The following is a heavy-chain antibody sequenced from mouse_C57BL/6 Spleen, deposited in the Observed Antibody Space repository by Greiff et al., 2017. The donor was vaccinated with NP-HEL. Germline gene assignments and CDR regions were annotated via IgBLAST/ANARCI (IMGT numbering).Heavy chain of an antibody. CDR3: AREEGY. Sequence: DVKLQESGPELVKPGASVKISCKASGYSFTGYYMNWVKQSPEKSLEWIGEINPSTGGTTYNQKFKAKATLTVDKSSSTAYMQLKSLTSEDSAVYYCAREEGYWGQGTTLTVSS. CDR2: INPSTGGT. V-gene: IGHV1-42*01. J-gene: IGHJ2*01. CDR1: GYSFTGYY.